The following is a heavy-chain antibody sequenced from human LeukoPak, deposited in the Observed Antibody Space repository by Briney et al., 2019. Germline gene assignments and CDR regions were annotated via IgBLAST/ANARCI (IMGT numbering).Heavy chain of an antibody. Sequence: SGGSLRLSCAASGFTFDDYGMSWVRQAPGKGLEWVSGINWNGGSTGYADSVKGRFTISRDNAKNSLYLQMNSLRAEDTALYYCARVSAGYYYYYYMDVWGKGTTVTVSS. V-gene: IGHV3-20*04. CDR3: ARVSAGYYYYYYMDV. CDR2: INWNGGST. D-gene: IGHD6-13*01. CDR1: GFTFDDYG. J-gene: IGHJ6*03.